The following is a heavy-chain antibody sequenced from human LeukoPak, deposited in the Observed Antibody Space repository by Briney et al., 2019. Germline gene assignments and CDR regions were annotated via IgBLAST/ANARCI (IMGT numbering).Heavy chain of an antibody. V-gene: IGHV4-39*01. D-gene: IGHD3-3*01. CDR3: ARLGEVGQFVFLELYYPFDY. CDR1: SGSITSISDY. J-gene: IGHJ4*02. CDR2: IYYSGSS. Sequence: TLSPTCTLSSGSITSISDYWAWIRQPPRKGLEWIGSIYYSGSSYHNPSRKSRVTISDDTSNNQFSLKLSSVTAADTAVYCCARLGEVGQFVFLELYYPFDYWGRGTLATVSS.